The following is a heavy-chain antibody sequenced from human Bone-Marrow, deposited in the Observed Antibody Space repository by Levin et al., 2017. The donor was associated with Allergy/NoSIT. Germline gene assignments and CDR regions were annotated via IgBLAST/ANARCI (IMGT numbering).Heavy chain of an antibody. CDR1: GYSISSDYY. Sequence: SETLSLTCAVSGYSISSDYYWGWIRQPPGKGLEWIGVIYHSGSTYYNPSLKSRVTISVDTSKNHFSLNLSSVTAADTAVFYCARGAVAGTLGGFDYWGQGTLVTVSS. J-gene: IGHJ4*02. D-gene: IGHD6-19*01. CDR2: IYHSGST. V-gene: IGHV4-38-2*01. CDR3: ARGAVAGTLGGFDY.